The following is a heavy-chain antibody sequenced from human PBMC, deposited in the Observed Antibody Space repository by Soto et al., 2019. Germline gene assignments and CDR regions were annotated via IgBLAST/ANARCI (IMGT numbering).Heavy chain of an antibody. Sequence: SETLSLTCTVSGGSISDYYWSWIRQPAGKGLEWIGRIYTSGSTNYNPSLKSRVTMSVDTSKNQFSLKLSSVTAADTAVYYCARDYSSNWHSDYWGQGTLVTVYS. CDR1: GGSISDYY. V-gene: IGHV4-4*07. J-gene: IGHJ4*02. D-gene: IGHD6-13*01. CDR3: ARDYSSNWHSDY. CDR2: IYTSGST.